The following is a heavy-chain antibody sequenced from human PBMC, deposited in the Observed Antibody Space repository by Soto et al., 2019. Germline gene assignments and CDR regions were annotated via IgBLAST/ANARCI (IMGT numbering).Heavy chain of an antibody. Sequence: PSETLSLTCTVSGGSISSYYWSWIRQPPGKGLEWIGYFYYSGSTNYNPSLKSRVTISVDTSKNQFSLKLSSVTAADTAVYYCARHHETYYYGSGSFSQKSDAFDIWGQGTMVTVSS. J-gene: IGHJ3*02. CDR3: ARHHETYYYGSGSFSQKSDAFDI. D-gene: IGHD3-10*01. CDR1: GGSISSYY. V-gene: IGHV4-59*08. CDR2: FYYSGST.